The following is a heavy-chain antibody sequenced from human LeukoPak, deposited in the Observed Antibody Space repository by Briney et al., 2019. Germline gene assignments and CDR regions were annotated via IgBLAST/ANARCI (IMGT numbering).Heavy chain of an antibody. J-gene: IGHJ5*02. D-gene: IGHD3-10*01. V-gene: IGHV4-39*07. CDR1: GGSISSSSYY. Sequence: SETLSLTCTVSGGSISSSSYYWGWIRQPPGKGLEWIGSIYYSGSTYYNPSLKSRVTISVDTSKNQFSLKLSSVTAADTAVYYCARKLLWFGPWGQGTLVTVSS. CDR2: IYYSGST. CDR3: ARKLLWFGP.